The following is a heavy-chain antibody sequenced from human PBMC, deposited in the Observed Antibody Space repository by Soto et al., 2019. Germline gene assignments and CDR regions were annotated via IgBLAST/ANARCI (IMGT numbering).Heavy chain of an antibody. Sequence: QVQLQQWGAGLLKPPETLSLTCAVYGGSFSGYYWSWIRQPPGKGLEWIGEINHSGSTNYNPSLKSRVTISVDTSKNQFSLKLSSVTAADTAVYYCARGRGVATITGIDYWGQGTLVTVSS. V-gene: IGHV4-34*01. D-gene: IGHD5-12*01. CDR1: GGSFSGYY. CDR3: ARGRGVATITGIDY. J-gene: IGHJ4*02. CDR2: INHSGST.